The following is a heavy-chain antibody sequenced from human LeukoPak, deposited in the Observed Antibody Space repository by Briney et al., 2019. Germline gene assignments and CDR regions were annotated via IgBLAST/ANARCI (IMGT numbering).Heavy chain of an antibody. D-gene: IGHD3-10*01. CDR3: ARLWFGPVDLYGMDV. CDR1: RGTFSSYA. V-gene: IGHV1-69*13. CDR2: IIAVFGTA. Sequence: SSVTESFKSSRGTFSSYAISWVRQPPCQGLAWMGGIIAVFGTANYAQKCQGRVTITADESTSTDYMELSSLRSEDTAVYYCARLWFGPVDLYGMDVWGQGATVTVSS. J-gene: IGHJ6*02.